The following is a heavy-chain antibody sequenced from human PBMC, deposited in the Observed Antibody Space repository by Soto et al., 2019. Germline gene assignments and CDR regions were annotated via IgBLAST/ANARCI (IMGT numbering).Heavy chain of an antibody. Sequence: EAQMLESGGGSVQPGGSLRLSCAASGFTFSTYAVAWVRQSPGKGLEWVSSISASGGDTWYADYVKGRFTISRDNSKNTLYLQMNSLRVEATAVYYCARRPTATASWGQGTLVTVSS. J-gene: IGHJ5*02. D-gene: IGHD1-1*01. V-gene: IGHV3-23*01. CDR1: GFTFSTYA. CDR2: ISASGGDT. CDR3: ARRPTATAS.